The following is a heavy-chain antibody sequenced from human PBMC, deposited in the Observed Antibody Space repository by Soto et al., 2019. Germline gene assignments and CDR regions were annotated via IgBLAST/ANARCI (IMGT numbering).Heavy chain of an antibody. V-gene: IGHV4-31*03. Sequence: QVQLQESGPGLVKPSQTLSLTCTVSGDSISSGFYYWNWIRHHPGKGLEWFGYIYYSGTTYYNPSLKRRVTISVDTSKNPFSLKLSSVTAADTAVYYCARASLVGRSSPNAKWFDPWGQGTLVTVSS. CDR2: IYYSGTT. D-gene: IGHD2-8*02. CDR3: ARASLVGRSSPNAKWFDP. CDR1: GDSISSGFYY. J-gene: IGHJ5*02.